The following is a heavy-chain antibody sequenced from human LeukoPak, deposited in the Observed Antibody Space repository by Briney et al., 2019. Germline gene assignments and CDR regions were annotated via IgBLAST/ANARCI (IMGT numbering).Heavy chain of an antibody. Sequence: GGSLRLSCAASGFTFSSYAMSWVRHAPGKGLEWVSAISGSEGGTYYADSVKGRFTISRDNSKTMLYLQMNSLRAADTAFYYCAKQVTAPGPIDYWGQGTLVTVSS. CDR2: ISGSEGGT. V-gene: IGHV3-23*01. J-gene: IGHJ4*02. CDR1: GFTFSSYA. CDR3: AKQVTAPGPIDY. D-gene: IGHD2-21*02.